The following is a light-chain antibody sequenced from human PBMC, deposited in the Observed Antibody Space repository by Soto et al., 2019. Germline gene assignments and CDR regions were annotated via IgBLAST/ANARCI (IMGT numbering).Light chain of an antibody. J-gene: IGKJ2*02. CDR2: GAS. V-gene: IGKV3-15*01. CDR3: QQEHNGPPCT. CDR1: QSVSSN. Sequence: EIVMTQSPATLSVSPGERVTLSCRASQSVSSNLAWYQQKPGQDPRLLIYGASTRATGIPARSSGSGSGTEVTLTISSRQAEDDDVDYYQQEHNGPPCTFGQGTKVEIK.